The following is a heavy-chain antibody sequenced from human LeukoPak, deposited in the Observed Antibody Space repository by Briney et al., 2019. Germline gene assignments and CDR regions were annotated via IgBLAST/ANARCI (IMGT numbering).Heavy chain of an antibody. J-gene: IGHJ4*02. D-gene: IGHD3-16*02. Sequence: SETLSLTCTVSGGSINSSYYYWGWIRQPPGKGLEWIGSIYYSGSTYYNPSLKSRVTISVDTSKNQFSLKLSSVTAADTAAYYCARSIMITFGGVIPTGYWGQGTLVTVSS. CDR2: IYYSGST. CDR1: GGSINSSYYY. CDR3: ARSIMITFGGVIPTGY. V-gene: IGHV4-39*01.